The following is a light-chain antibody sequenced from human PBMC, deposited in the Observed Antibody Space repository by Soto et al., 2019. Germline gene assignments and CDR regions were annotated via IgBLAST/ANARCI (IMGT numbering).Light chain of an antibody. CDR2: EVS. CDR3: SSYAGGNNYV. Sequence: QSVLTQPPSASGSPGQSVTISCTGTSGDVGGYNYVSWYQQHPGKAPKLMIYEVSQRPSGVPDRFSGSKSGNTASLTVSGLQAEDEADYYCSSYAGGNNYVFGPGTMVTVL. J-gene: IGLJ1*01. V-gene: IGLV2-8*01. CDR1: SGDVGGYNY.